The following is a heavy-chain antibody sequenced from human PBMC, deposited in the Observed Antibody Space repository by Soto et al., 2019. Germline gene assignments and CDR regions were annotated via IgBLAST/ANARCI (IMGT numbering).Heavy chain of an antibody. Sequence: GGSLRLSCAASGFTFSSYGMHWVRQAPGKGLEWVAVISYDGSNKYYADSVKGRFTISRDNSKNTLYLQMNSLRAEDTAVYYCAKSGISAAGTYYYYYGMDVWAQGTTVTVSS. J-gene: IGHJ6*02. D-gene: IGHD6-13*01. V-gene: IGHV3-30*18. CDR2: ISYDGSNK. CDR3: AKSGISAAGTYYYYYGMDV. CDR1: GFTFSSYG.